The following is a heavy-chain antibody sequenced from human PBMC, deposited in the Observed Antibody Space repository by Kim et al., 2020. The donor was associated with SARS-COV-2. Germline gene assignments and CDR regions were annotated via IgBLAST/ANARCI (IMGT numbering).Heavy chain of an antibody. CDR3: ARDRGGNQGGG. D-gene: IGHD1-1*01. V-gene: IGHV3-72*01. J-gene: IGHJ4*02. Sequence: TPAYAASVTGRFTISKDDSKSSVYLQMSSLKTEDTAVYYCARDRGGNQGGGWGQGTLVTVSS. CDR2: TP.